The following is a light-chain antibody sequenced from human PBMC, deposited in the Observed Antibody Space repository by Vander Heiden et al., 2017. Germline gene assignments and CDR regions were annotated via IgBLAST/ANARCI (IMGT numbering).Light chain of an antibody. J-gene: IGKJ2*01. CDR3: QHDT. V-gene: IGKV3-20*01. CDR2: GAY. CDR1: QSVSSSY. Sequence: EIVLTQSPGTLSLSPGERATLSCRASQSVSSSYVAGYQQKPGQAPRLLIYGAYSRAKGIKDRFSGSGSGTDCTLTISRLEPEDFAVDDCQHDTFGQGTKLEIK.